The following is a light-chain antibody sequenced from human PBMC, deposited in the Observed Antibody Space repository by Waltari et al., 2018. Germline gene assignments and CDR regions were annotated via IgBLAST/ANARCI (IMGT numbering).Light chain of an antibody. CDR1: QSVSSN. V-gene: IGKV3-15*01. CDR2: GAS. CDR3: QQYYHWPPWT. J-gene: IGKJ1*01. Sequence: EIVMTQSPATLSVSPGERATLSCRASQSVSSNLAWYQQKPGQAHRLLIYGASTRATGIPARFSGSGSGTEFTLTISSLQSEDFAVYYCQQYYHWPPWTFGQGTKVEIK.